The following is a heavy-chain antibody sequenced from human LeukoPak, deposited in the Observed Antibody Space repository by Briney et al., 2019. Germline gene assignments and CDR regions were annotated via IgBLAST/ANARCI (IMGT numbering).Heavy chain of an antibody. CDR1: GGSISSSYYY. V-gene: IGHV4-39*01. CDR3: ARQVYCSSTSCYAGGYYFDY. Sequence: SETLSLTCTVSGGSISSSYYYWGWIRQPPGKGLEWIGSIYYSGSTYYNPSLKSRVTISVDTSKNQFSLKLSSVTAADTAVYYCARQVYCSSTSCYAGGYYFDYWGQGTLATVSS. J-gene: IGHJ4*02. CDR2: IYYSGST. D-gene: IGHD2-2*01.